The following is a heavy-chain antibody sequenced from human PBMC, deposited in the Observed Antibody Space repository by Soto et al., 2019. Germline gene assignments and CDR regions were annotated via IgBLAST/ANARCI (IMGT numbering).Heavy chain of an antibody. CDR2: ISDSGHYI. J-gene: IGHJ5*02. CDR1: GFTFSTYG. V-gene: IGHV3-21*01. CDR3: ARSGLALPYSASHWFDP. Sequence: EVQLVESGGGLVKPGGSLRLSCAASGFTFSTYGMNWVRQAPGKGLEWLSSISDSGHYIYYADSVKGRFTISRDNAKNSLFLQMTRLRGEDTAVYYCARSGLALPYSASHWFDPWGHGTLVTVSS. D-gene: IGHD3-22*01.